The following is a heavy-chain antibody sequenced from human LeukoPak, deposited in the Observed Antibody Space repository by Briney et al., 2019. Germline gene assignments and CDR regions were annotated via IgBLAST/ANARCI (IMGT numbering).Heavy chain of an antibody. J-gene: IGHJ4*02. D-gene: IGHD6-13*01. V-gene: IGHV4-34*01. CDR2: NNHSGST. CDR3: ARGTRRATAASEY. CDR1: GGSFIGTY. Sequence: SGTLSLTCAVYGGSFIGTYWGWIRHPPGRGLEGNGENNHSGSTNYNPSLKGPITITMDTSKNQFSLKLSAVTAAGTAVYHCARGTRRATAASEYWGGETLVTVSS.